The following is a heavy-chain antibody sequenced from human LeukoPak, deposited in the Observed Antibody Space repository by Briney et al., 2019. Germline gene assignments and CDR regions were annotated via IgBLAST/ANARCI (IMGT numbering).Heavy chain of an antibody. CDR1: GFTFNTYS. Sequence: PGGSLRLSCAASGFTFNTYSMNWVRQAPGKGLEWVSSISTSGNYMYYADSVRGRFTTSRDNTKNSLYLQMNSLRVDDTAVYYCARDVASGYDRRFDPWGQGTLVTVSS. V-gene: IGHV3-21*01. J-gene: IGHJ5*02. CDR2: ISTSGNYM. CDR3: ARDVASGYDRRFDP. D-gene: IGHD5-12*01.